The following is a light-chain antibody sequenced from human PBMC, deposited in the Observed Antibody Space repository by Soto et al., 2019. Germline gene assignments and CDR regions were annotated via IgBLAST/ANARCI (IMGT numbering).Light chain of an antibody. CDR1: ISDVGGYNY. Sequence: QSALTQPSSGSGSPGQSITISCTGTISDVGGYNYVSWYQQHPGKAPKLLIFEVTSRPSWVSDRFSGSKSTNTASLTISGLQPDDEADYCCSSYTARSTHVFGTGTKVTVL. J-gene: IGLJ1*01. V-gene: IGLV2-14*01. CDR3: SSYTARSTHV. CDR2: EVT.